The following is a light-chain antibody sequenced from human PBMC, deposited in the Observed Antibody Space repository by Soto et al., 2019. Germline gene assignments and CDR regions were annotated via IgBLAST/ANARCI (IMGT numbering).Light chain of an antibody. CDR3: QQRSNWPRST. CDR2: DAS. CDR1: QSVSSY. Sequence: EIVLTQSPATLSLSPGESATLSCRASQSVSSYLAWYQQKPGQAPRLLIYDASNRATGIPARFSGSGSGTDFTLTISSLEPEDFAVYYCQQRSNWPRSTFGQGTKVEIK. V-gene: IGKV3-11*01. J-gene: IGKJ1*01.